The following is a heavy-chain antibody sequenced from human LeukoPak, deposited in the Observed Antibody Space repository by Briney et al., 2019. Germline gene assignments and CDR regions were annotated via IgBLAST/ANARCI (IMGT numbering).Heavy chain of an antibody. V-gene: IGHV2-70*11. D-gene: IGHD6-6*01. CDR1: GFSLSTSGMC. J-gene: IGHJ4*02. CDR2: LDWDDDK. Sequence: SGPALVKPTQTLTLTCTFSGFSLSTSGMCVSWIRQPPGKALEWLARLDWDDDKYYSTSLKTRLTISKDTSKNQVVLTMTNMDPVDTATYYCARIRSSLAARSPFDYWGQGTLVTVSS. CDR3: ARIRSSLAARSPFDY.